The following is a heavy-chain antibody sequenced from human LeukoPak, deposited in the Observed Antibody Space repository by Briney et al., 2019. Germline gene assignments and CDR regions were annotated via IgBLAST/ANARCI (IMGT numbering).Heavy chain of an antibody. CDR2: MSYDGSNK. D-gene: IGHD4/OR15-4a*01. CDR3: ARPGYGPTDY. J-gene: IGHJ4*02. V-gene: IGHV3-30-3*01. Sequence: PGGSLRLSCAASGFTFSSYAMYWVRQAPGKGLEWVALMSYDGSNKYYADSVKGRFTISRDNAKNSLYLQMNSLRAEDTAVYYCARPGYGPTDYWGQGTLVTVSS. CDR1: GFTFSSYA.